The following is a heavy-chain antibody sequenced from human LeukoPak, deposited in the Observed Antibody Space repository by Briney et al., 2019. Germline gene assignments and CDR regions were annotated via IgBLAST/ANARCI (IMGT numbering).Heavy chain of an antibody. CDR3: ARIPEVGGYDTYNWFDP. CDR1: GYTFTGYY. CDR2: INPNSGGT. V-gene: IGHV1-2*02. Sequence: ASVKVSCKASGYTFTGYYMHWVRQAPGQGLEWMGWINPNSGGTNYAQKFQGRVTMTRNTSISTAYMELSSLRSEDTAVYYCARIPEVGGYDTYNWFDPWGQGTLVTVSS. J-gene: IGHJ5*02. D-gene: IGHD5-12*01.